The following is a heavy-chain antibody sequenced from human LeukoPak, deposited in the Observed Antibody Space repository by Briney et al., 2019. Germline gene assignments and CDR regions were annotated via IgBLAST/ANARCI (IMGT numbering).Heavy chain of an antibody. CDR3: AKQAPGAHFDY. J-gene: IGHJ4*02. CDR2: ITGTGFNT. Sequence: GGSLRLSCAASGFTFNNYAMTWVRQAPGKGLEWVSSITGTGFNTYYADFVKGRFTISRDNSKNTLYLQMSSLRAEDTAVYYCAKQAPGAHFDYWGQGTLVTVSS. CDR1: GFTFNNYA. V-gene: IGHV3-23*01. D-gene: IGHD1-26*01.